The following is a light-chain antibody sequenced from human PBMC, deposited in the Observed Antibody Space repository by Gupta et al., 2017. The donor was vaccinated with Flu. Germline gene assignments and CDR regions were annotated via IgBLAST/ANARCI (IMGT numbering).Light chain of an antibody. V-gene: IGKV3-15*01. CDR2: GAL. CDR1: QSISTN. Sequence: SPATLSVSPGERATLSCRASQSISTNLAWYQQKPGQAPSLLIYGALHRAAGIPARFSGSGSGTEFTLTISTLQSEDFAVYYWQQDNNLHLFGHGTKVDIK. CDR3: QQDNNLHL. J-gene: IGKJ3*01.